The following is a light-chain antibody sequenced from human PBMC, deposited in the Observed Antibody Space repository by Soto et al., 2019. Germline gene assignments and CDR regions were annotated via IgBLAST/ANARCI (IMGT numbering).Light chain of an antibody. CDR1: SSEVCGYNY. Sequence: QSVLTQPASVSGSPGQSITISCTGTSSEVCGYNYVSWYQQHPGKAPKLMIYDVSNRPSGVSNRFSGSKSGNTASLTISGLQAEDEADYYCSSYTSSSTLVFGTGTKVTVL. CDR3: SSYTSSSTLV. CDR2: DVS. V-gene: IGLV2-14*01. J-gene: IGLJ1*01.